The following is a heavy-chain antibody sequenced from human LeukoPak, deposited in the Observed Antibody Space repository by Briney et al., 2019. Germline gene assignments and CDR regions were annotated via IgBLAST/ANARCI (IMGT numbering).Heavy chain of an antibody. CDR3: ARESGPGIAAAGTRWFDP. V-gene: IGHV3-53*01. CDR2: IYSGGST. J-gene: IGHJ5*02. D-gene: IGHD6-13*01. CDR1: GFTVSSNY. Sequence: PGGSLRLSCAASGFTVSSNYMSWVRQAPGKGLEWVSVIYSGGSTYYADSVKGRFTISRDNSKNTLYLQVNSLRAEDTAVYYCARESGPGIAAAGTRWFDPWGQGTLVTVSS.